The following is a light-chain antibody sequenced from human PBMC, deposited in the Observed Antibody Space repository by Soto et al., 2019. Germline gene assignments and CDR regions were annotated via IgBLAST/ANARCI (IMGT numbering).Light chain of an antibody. V-gene: IGLV2-14*01. J-gene: IGLJ1*01. Sequence: QSALTQPASVSGSPGQSITISCTGSSTDDGHYNYVSWYQQHPGKAPKLMVYDVSNRPSWVSNRFSGSKSGITASLTISGLQAEDDADYYCTSYTSDSTYLFGTGTKLTVL. CDR3: TSYTSDSTYL. CDR2: DVS. CDR1: STDDGHYNY.